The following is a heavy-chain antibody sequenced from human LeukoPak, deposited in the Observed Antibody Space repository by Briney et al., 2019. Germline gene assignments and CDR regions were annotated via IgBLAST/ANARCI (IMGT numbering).Heavy chain of an antibody. V-gene: IGHV4-39*01. Sequence: SETLSLTCTVSGGSISSSTYYWGWIRQPPGKGLEWIGSIYYSGSTNYNPSLKSRVTISVDTSKNQFSLKLSSVTAADTAVYYCARHFQNRWISTYYGSGSYYNPFDYWGQGTLVTDSS. D-gene: IGHD3-10*01. CDR3: ARHFQNRWISTYYGSGSYYNPFDY. CDR2: IYYSGST. J-gene: IGHJ4*02. CDR1: GGSISSSTYY.